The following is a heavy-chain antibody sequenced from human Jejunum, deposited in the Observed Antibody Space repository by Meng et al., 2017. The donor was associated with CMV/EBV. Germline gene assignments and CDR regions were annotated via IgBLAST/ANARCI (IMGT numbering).Heavy chain of an antibody. CDR2: IRSQDFGATT. CDR3: TRGVTGTEY. J-gene: IGHJ4*02. Sequence: SGFSFGGYGMSWVRQAPGKGLEWVSFIRSQDFGATTAYAASVRGRFSISRDDSRGIVYLQMNSLKTEDTGVYFCTRGVTGTEYWGRGTLVTVSS. CDR1: GFSFGGYG. D-gene: IGHD1-1*01. V-gene: IGHV3-49*04.